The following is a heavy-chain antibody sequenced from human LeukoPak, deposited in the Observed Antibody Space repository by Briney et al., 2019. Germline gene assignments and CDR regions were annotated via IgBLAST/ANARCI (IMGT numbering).Heavy chain of an antibody. Sequence: PGGSLRLSCAASGFTFSSYSMNWVRQAPGKGLEWVSYISSSSSTIYYADSVKGRFTISRDNAKNSLYLQMNSLRAEDTAVYYCAREDDFWSGYYYYYMDVWGKGTTVTVS. J-gene: IGHJ6*03. CDR2: ISSSSSTI. CDR3: AREDDFWSGYYYYYMDV. CDR1: GFTFSSYS. D-gene: IGHD3-3*01. V-gene: IGHV3-48*01.